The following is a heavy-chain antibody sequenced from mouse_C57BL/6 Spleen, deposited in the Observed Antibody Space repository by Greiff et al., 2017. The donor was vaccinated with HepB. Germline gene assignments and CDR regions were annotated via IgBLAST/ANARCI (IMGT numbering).Heavy chain of an antibody. J-gene: IGHJ2*01. CDR1: GYTFTDYY. D-gene: IGHD1-1*01. V-gene: IGHV1-26*01. CDR3: ARGSSYEDYFDY. CDR2: INPNNGGT. Sequence: VQLQQSGPGLVKPGASVKISCKASGYTFTDYYMNWVKQSHGKSLEWIGDINPNNGGTNYNQKFKSKATLTVDKSSSAAYMQLSSLTSEDSAVYYCARGSSYEDYFDYWGQGTTLTVSS.